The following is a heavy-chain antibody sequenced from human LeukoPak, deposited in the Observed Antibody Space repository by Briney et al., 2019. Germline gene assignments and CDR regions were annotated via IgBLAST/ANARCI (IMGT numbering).Heavy chain of an antibody. V-gene: IGHV3-23*01. D-gene: IGHD3-3*01. Sequence: GGSLRLSCAASGFTFSSYAMSWVRQAPGKGLEWVSAISGSGGSTYYADSVKGRFTISRDNSKNTLYLQMDSLRAEDTAVYYCAKSGRFLEWLLFGYWGQGTLVTVSS. CDR3: AKSGRFLEWLLFGY. J-gene: IGHJ4*02. CDR2: ISGSGGST. CDR1: GFTFSSYA.